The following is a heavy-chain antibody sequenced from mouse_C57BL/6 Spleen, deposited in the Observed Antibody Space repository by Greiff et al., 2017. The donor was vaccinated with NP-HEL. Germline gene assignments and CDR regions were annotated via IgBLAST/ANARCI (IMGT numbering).Heavy chain of an antibody. J-gene: IGHJ4*01. Sequence: QVQLQQPGTELVKPGASVKLSCKASGYTFTSYWMHWVKQRHGQGLEWIGNINPSNGGTNYNEKFKSKATLTVDKSSSTAYMQLSSLTSEDSAFYYCATLTTVVEDYAMDYWGQGTSVTVSS. CDR1: GYTFTSYW. V-gene: IGHV1-53*01. D-gene: IGHD1-1*01. CDR2: INPSNGGT. CDR3: ATLTTVVEDYAMDY.